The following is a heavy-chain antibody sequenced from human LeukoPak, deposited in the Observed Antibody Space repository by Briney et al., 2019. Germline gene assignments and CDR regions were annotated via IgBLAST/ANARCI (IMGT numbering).Heavy chain of an antibody. V-gene: IGHV3-30*18. D-gene: IGHD6-19*01. CDR2: ISYDGSNK. J-gene: IGHJ5*02. Sequence: GGSLRLSCAASGFTFSIYGMHWVRKAPGKGLEWVAVISYDGSNKYYADSVKGRFTISRDKSKHTLYLQLNIQRAEDRAVYYCAKSWSAIAGDGIGWFDTWGQGTLVTVSS. CDR3: AKSWSAIAGDGIGWFDT. CDR1: GFTFSIYG.